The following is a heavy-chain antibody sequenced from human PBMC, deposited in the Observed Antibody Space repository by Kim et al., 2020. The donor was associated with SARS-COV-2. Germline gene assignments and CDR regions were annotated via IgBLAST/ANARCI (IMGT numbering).Heavy chain of an antibody. CDR1: GFTFSGSP. D-gene: IGHD6-25*01. Sequence: GGSLRLSCAASGFTFSGSPIHWVRQAAGKGLEWVGRVVHKAHNYATTYGASVKGRFTISRDDSKNTAYLQMNSLKTEDTAVYYCTSLITAWGQGTLVTVSS. V-gene: IGHV3-73*01. CDR2: VVHKAHNYAT. CDR3: TSLITA. J-gene: IGHJ4*02.